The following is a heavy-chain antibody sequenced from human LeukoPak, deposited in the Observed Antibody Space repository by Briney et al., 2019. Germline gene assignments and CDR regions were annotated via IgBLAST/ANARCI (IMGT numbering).Heavy chain of an antibody. J-gene: IGHJ4*02. CDR3: ARAQTYCSGVTCYSDS. Sequence: ASVTVSFTSSVYTFTFYYIHWVRQAPGQGLEWMGWINPNSGGTKYAQKFQGRVTMTRDTSISTAYMELSRLISDDTAVYYCARAQTYCSGVTCYSDSWGQGTLVTVSS. V-gene: IGHV1-2*02. D-gene: IGHD2-15*01. CDR1: VYTFTFYY. CDR2: INPNSGGT.